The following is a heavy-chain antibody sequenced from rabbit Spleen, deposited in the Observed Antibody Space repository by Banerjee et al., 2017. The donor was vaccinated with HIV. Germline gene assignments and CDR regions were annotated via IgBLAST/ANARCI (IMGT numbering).Heavy chain of an antibody. V-gene: IGHV1S7*01. J-gene: IGHJ6*01. CDR1: GFDFSSYY. CDR3: VRGASSSGYYSL. D-gene: IGHD1-1*01. Sequence: QLKESGGGLVQPGGSLTLSCKASGFDFSSYYMSWVRQAPGKGLEWIGYIDPIFGSTYYASWVNGRFTISSHNAQNTLYLQLNSLTVADTATYFCVRGASSSGYYSLWGPGTLVTVS. CDR2: IDPIFGST.